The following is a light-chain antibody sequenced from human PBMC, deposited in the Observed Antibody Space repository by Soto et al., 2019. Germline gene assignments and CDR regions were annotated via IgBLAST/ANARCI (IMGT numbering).Light chain of an antibody. Sequence: EIVMTQSPATLSVSPGERATLSCRASQSVSSNLAWYQQKPGQAPRLLSYGASTRATGIPARVSGSGSWTEFTLTISSLKSEVFAFDYCQQYNIWSFTFGGGTKVEIK. CDR3: QQYNIWSFT. CDR2: GAS. J-gene: IGKJ4*01. V-gene: IGKV3-15*01. CDR1: QSVSSN.